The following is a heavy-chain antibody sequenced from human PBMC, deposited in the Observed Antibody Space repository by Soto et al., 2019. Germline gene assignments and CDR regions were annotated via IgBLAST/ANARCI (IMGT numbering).Heavy chain of an antibody. Sequence: GPTLVNPTQTLTLTCTFSGFSFSTDGMGVGWIRQPPGKALEWLALIYWDDDKRFSPSQKSRLTITKDGSRNQVVLTLTNMDPADTATYYCAHVYWAASGTRYYFDYWGQGTLVTVSS. CDR1: GFSFSTDGMG. J-gene: IGHJ4*02. CDR3: AHVYWAASGTRYYFDY. V-gene: IGHV2-5*02. D-gene: IGHD1-7*01. CDR2: IYWDDDK.